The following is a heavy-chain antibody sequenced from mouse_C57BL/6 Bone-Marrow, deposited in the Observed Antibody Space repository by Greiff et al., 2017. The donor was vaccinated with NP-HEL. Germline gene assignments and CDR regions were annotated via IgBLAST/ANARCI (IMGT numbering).Heavy chain of an antibody. V-gene: IGHV2-2*01. CDR2: IWSGGST. J-gene: IGHJ3*01. CDR1: GFSLTSYG. Sequence: QVQLQQSGPGLVQPSQCLSITCTVSGFSLTSYGVHWVRQSPGKGLEWLGVIWSGGSTDYNAAFISRLSISKDNSKSQVFFKMNSLQADDTAIYYCARNSDYYGSSPPFAYWGQGTLVTVSA. D-gene: IGHD1-1*01. CDR3: ARNSDYYGSSPPFAY.